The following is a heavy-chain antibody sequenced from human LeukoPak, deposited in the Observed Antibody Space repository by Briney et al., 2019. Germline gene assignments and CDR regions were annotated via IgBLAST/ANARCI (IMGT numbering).Heavy chain of an antibody. D-gene: IGHD4-23*01. Sequence: GASVKVTCKASGGTFSSYAISWVRQAPGQGLEWMGGIIPIFGTANYAQKFQGRVTITADESTSTAYMELSSLRSEDTAVYYCAREGNPDYGGNRFDYWGQGTLVTVSS. CDR2: IIPIFGTA. CDR1: GGTFSSYA. V-gene: IGHV1-69*13. J-gene: IGHJ4*02. CDR3: AREGNPDYGGNRFDY.